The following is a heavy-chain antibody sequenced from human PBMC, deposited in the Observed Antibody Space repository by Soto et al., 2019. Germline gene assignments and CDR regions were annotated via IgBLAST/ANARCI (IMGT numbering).Heavy chain of an antibody. Sequence: GWSLRLSCAASGFTVSSNYMSWVRQAPGKGLEWVSFIYSGGSTYYADSVKGRFTISRDNSKNTLYLQMNSLRAEDTAVYYCARDLVESGYPEYFQHWGQGTLVTVSS. CDR2: IYSGGST. CDR1: GFTVSSNY. D-gene: IGHD3-22*01. CDR3: ARDLVESGYPEYFQH. J-gene: IGHJ1*01. V-gene: IGHV3-53*01.